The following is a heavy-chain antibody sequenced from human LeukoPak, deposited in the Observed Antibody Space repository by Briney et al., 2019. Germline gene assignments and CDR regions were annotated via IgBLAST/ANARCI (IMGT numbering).Heavy chain of an antibody. CDR3: ARLEWGRGSGRPSSLWSSATSSSYCYYGMDV. J-gene: IGHJ6*02. CDR1: GYSFTSYW. Sequence: PGESLKISCKGSGYSFTSYWIAWVRQMPGKGLEWMGIIYPGDSDIRYSPSFQGQVTISADKSISTAYLQWSSLKASDTAIYYCARLEWGRGSGRPSSLWSSATSSSYCYYGMDVWGQGTTVTVSS. CDR2: IYPGDSDI. V-gene: IGHV5-51*01. D-gene: IGHD3-10*01.